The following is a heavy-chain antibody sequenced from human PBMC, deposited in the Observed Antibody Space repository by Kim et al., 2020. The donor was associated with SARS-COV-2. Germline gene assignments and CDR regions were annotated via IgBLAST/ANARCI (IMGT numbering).Heavy chain of an antibody. V-gene: IGHV4-39*07. D-gene: IGHD3-10*01. CDR3: ANLPFMVRGVPDYGMDV. Sequence: SETLSLTCTVSGGSISSSSYYWGWIRQPPGKGLEWIGSIYYSGSTYYNPSLKSRVTISVDTSKNQFSLKLSSVTAADTAVYYCANLPFMVRGVPDYGMDVWGQGTTVTVSS. CDR1: GGSISSSSYY. J-gene: IGHJ6*02. CDR2: IYYSGST.